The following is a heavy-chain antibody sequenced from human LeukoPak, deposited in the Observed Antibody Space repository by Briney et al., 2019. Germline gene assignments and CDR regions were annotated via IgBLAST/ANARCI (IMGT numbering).Heavy chain of an antibody. V-gene: IGHV4-59*12. D-gene: IGHD2-15*01. J-gene: IGHJ4*02. CDR1: GGSISSYY. Sequence: SETLSLTCTVSGGSISSYYWSWIRQPPGKGLEWIGYIYYSGSTNYNPSLKSRVTISVDTSKNQFSLKLSSVTAADTAVYYCARTLGYCSGGGCYEFDYWGQGTLVTVSS. CDR3: ARTLGYCSGGGCYEFDY. CDR2: IYYSGST.